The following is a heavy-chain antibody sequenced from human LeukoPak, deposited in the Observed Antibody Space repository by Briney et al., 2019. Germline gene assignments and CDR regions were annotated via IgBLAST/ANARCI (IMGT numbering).Heavy chain of an antibody. V-gene: IGHV1-8*01. Sequence: ASVKVSCKASVYTFTTYDINWVRQATGQGLEWMGWRNPNSGNTGYAQKFQGRVTMTRNTSISTAYMEVSSLRSEDTAVYYCARGRGSGHKENWFDPWGQGTLVTVSS. J-gene: IGHJ5*02. CDR1: VYTFTTYD. CDR3: ARGRGSGHKENWFDP. D-gene: IGHD6-19*01. CDR2: RNPNSGNT.